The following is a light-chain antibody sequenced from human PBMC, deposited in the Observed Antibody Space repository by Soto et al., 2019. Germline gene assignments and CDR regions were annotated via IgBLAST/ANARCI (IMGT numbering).Light chain of an antibody. CDR2: DVS. J-gene: IGLJ1*01. CDR3: SSYTTSNTRQIV. Sequence: QSVLTQPASVSGSPGQSITISCTGTSSDVGGYNYVSWYRHHPGKAPKLMIFDVSNRPSGVSNRFSGSKSGNTASLTISGLQPEDEADNYCSSYTTSNTRQIVFGTATKVTDL. V-gene: IGLV2-14*03. CDR1: SSDVGGYNY.